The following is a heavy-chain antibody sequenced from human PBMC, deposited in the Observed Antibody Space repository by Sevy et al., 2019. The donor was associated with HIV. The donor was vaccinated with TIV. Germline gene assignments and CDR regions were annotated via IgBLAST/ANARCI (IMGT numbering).Heavy chain of an antibody. CDR1: GGSISSYY. CDR2: IYYSGGT. D-gene: IGHD3-22*01. J-gene: IGHJ5*02. V-gene: IGHV4-59*08. CDR3: AGHGRRNSYERSDRFDP. Sequence: SETLSLTCTVSGGSISSYYWSWIRRPPGKGLEWIGYIYYSGGTNYTPSLKSRVTISVDTSKNQFSLKLSSMTAADTAGYYCAGHGRRNSYERSDRFDPWGQGTLVTVSS.